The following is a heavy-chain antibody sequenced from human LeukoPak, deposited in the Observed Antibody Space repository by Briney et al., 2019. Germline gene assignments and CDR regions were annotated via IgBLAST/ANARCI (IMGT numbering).Heavy chain of an antibody. CDR2: INPNSGGT. CDR1: GYTFTGYY. V-gene: IGHV1-2*02. Sequence: ASVTVSCKASGYTFTGYYMHWVRQAPGQGLEWMGWINPNSGGTNYAQKFQGRVTMTRDTSISTAYMELSRLRSDDTAVYYCATYRAVVTAFDYWGQGTLVTVSS. J-gene: IGHJ4*02. CDR3: ATYRAVVTAFDY. D-gene: IGHD2-15*01.